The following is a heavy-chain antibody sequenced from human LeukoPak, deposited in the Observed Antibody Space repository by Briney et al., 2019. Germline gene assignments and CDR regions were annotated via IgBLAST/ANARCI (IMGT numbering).Heavy chain of an antibody. J-gene: IGHJ3*02. CDR3: ARGRYDSSGYNAFDI. V-gene: IGHV3-11*05. D-gene: IGHD3-22*01. CDR1: GFTFSDYY. CDR2: ISSSSSYT. Sequence: TGGSLRLSCAASGFTFSDYYMSWIRQAPGKGLEWVSYISSSSSYTNYADSVKGRFTISRDNAKNSLYLQTNSLRAEDTAVYYCARGRYDSSGYNAFDIWGQGTMVTVSS.